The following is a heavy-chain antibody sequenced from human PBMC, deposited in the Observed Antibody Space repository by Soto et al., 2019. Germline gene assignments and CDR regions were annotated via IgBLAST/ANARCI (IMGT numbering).Heavy chain of an antibody. CDR2: ISGSGGST. D-gene: IGHD2-15*01. Sequence: EVQLLESGGGLVQPGGSLRLSCAASGFTFSSYAMSWVRQAPGKGLEWVSAISGSGGSTYYADSVKGRFTISRDNSKNTLYLQMNSLRAEDTVVYYCAKVVGRGGKQYYFDYWGQGTLVTVSS. CDR3: AKVVGRGGKQYYFDY. CDR1: GFTFSSYA. V-gene: IGHV3-23*01. J-gene: IGHJ4*02.